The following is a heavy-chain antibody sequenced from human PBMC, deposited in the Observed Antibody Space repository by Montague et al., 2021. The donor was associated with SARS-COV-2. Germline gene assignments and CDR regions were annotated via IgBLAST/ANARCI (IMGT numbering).Heavy chain of an antibody. CDR1: GGSISSSNW. CDR2: IYHGGST. V-gene: IGHV4-4*02. CDR3: ARDRRSWFPPYYYGMDV. J-gene: IGHJ6*02. Sequence: SETRSLTCAVSGGSISSSNWWSWVRQPPGKGLEWIGGIYHGGSTNYNPSLKSRVTISVDKSKNQFSLKLSSVTAADTAVYYCARDRRSWFPPYYYGMDVWGQGTTVTVSS. D-gene: IGHD6-13*01.